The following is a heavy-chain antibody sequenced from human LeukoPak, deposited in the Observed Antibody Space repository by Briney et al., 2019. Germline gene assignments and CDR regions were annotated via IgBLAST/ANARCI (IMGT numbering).Heavy chain of an antibody. D-gene: IGHD3-10*01. CDR3: VKDRGVRGVIITDY. CDR2: ISYDGSNK. V-gene: IGHV3-30*14. J-gene: IGHJ4*02. CDR1: GFTFSSYA. Sequence: PGRSLRLSCAASGFTFSSYAMHWVRQAPGKGLEWVAVISYDGSNKYYADSVKGRFTISRDNSKNTLYLQMSSLRAEDTAVYYCVKDRGVRGVIITDYWGQGTLVTVSS.